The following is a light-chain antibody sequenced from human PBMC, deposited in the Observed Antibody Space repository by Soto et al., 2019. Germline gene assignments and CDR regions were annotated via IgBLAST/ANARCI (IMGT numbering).Light chain of an antibody. CDR2: EVS. J-gene: IGLJ1*01. CDR3: CSYAGSNNYV. Sequence: QSALTQPPSASGSPGQSVTISCTGTSSDVGGYNYVSWYQQHPGKAPKLMIYEVSKRPSGVPDRFSGSNSGTTAPLTVSGLQAEDEADYYCCSYAGSNNYVFGTGTKLTVL. V-gene: IGLV2-8*01. CDR1: SSDVGGYNY.